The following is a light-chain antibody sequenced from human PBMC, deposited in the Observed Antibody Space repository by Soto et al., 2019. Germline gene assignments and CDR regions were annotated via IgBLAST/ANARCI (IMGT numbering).Light chain of an antibody. CDR1: SSDVGGYNY. CDR2: NVG. J-gene: IGLJ1*01. V-gene: IGLV2-11*01. CDR3: CSYAGSYTFV. Sequence: QSVLTQLRSVSGSPGQSVTISCTGTSSDVGGYNYVSWYQQYPGKAPKLSIYNVGTRRLGVPGRVAASKAGNTAYLPISGLQAEDEAQYFCCSYAGSYTFVCGSGTKVTGL.